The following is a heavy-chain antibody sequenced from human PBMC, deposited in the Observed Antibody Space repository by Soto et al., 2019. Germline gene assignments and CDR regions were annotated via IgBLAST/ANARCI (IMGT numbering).Heavy chain of an antibody. V-gene: IGHV5-51*01. Sequence: GESLKISCKGSGYSFTSYWIGWVRQMPGKGLEWMGIIYPGDSDTRYSPSFQGQVTISADKSISTAYLQWSSLKASDTAMYYCARRQTKYRLHDAFDIWGQGTMVTVSS. CDR3: ARRQTKYRLHDAFDI. J-gene: IGHJ3*02. CDR2: IYPGDSDT. D-gene: IGHD6-25*01. CDR1: GYSFTSYW.